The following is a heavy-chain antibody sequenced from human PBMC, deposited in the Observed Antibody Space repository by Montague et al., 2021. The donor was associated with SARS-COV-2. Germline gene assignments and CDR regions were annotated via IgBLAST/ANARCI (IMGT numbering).Heavy chain of an antibody. CDR2: ISHSGST. D-gene: IGHD2-2*01. Sequence: SETLSLTYAVYGGSLSGYYWSWTRQPPGEGLEWIAEISHSGSTSYNPSLKSRVTISVDTSKNQFSLKLSSATAADTAVYYCARVPYRLLFVPRYYGMDVWGQGTTVTVSS. J-gene: IGHJ6*02. CDR1: GGSLSGYY. CDR3: ARVPYRLLFVPRYYGMDV. V-gene: IGHV4-34*01.